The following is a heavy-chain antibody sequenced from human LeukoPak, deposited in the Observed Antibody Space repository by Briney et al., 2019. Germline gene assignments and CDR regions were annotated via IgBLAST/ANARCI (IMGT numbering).Heavy chain of an antibody. CDR1: GFTFNTYA. J-gene: IGHJ2*01. D-gene: IGHD6-13*01. CDR2: ISSDGSNI. Sequence: GGSLRLSCAASGFTFNTYAMHWVRQAPGKGLEWVALISSDGSNIYYADSLKGRFTISRDSSKNTVYLQMNSLRVEDTAVYYCVREQQLALHWYFDLWGRGTLVTVSS. CDR3: VREQQLALHWYFDL. V-gene: IGHV3-30-3*01.